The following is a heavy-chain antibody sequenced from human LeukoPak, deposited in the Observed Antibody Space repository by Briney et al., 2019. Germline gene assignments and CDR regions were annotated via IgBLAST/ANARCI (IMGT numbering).Heavy chain of an antibody. V-gene: IGHV7-4-1*02. CDR2: INTNTGNP. J-gene: IGHJ4*02. Sequence: ASVKVSCKASGYTFTSYAMNWVRQAPGQGLEWMGWINTNTGNPTYAQGLTGRFVFSLDTSVSTAYLQISSLKAEDTAVYYCARVEERGDGYNSPTHYFDYWGQGTLVTVSS. D-gene: IGHD5-24*01. CDR3: ARVEERGDGYNSPTHYFDY. CDR1: GYTFTSYA.